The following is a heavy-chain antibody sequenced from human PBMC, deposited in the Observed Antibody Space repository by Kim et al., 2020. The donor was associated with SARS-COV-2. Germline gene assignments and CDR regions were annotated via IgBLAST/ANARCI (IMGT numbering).Heavy chain of an antibody. J-gene: IGHJ4*02. D-gene: IGHD6-13*01. Sequence: GGSLRLSCAASGFIFSSHWMCWVRQAPGRGLEWVASIKQDGSEKHYVDSVEGRFTISRDNAKNSLYLQMNSLRAEDTAVYYCARDRESSSWYDGWGQGTLVTVSS. CDR2: IKQDGSEK. CDR1: GFIFSSHW. V-gene: IGHV3-7*01. CDR3: ARDRESSSWYDG.